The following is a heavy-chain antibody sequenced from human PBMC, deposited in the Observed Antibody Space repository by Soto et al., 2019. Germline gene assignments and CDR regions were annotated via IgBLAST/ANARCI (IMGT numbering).Heavy chain of an antibody. CDR1: GYTFTSYG. CDR2: ISAYNGNT. V-gene: IGHV1-18*01. J-gene: IGHJ5*02. Sequence: ASVKVSCKASGYTFTSYGVSWVRQAPGQGLEWMGWISAYNGNTNYAQKLQGRVTMTTDTSTSAAYMELRSLRSDDTAVYYCARDFRYRSGPGWFDPWGQGTPVTVSS. CDR3: ARDFRYRSGPGWFDP. D-gene: IGHD6-19*01.